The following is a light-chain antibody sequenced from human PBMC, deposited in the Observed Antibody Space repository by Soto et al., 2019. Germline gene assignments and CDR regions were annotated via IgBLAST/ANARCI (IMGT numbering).Light chain of an antibody. CDR2: GAS. CDR1: QSFSSSY. J-gene: IGKJ3*01. CDR3: QQYGSSPPP. V-gene: IGKV3-20*01. Sequence: EIVLTQSPGTLSLSPGERATLSCRASQSFSSSYLAWYQQKPGQAPRLLIYGASSRAIGIPDRFSGSGSGTDFTLTISRLEPEDFAIYYCQQYGSSPPPFGPGTKVDIK.